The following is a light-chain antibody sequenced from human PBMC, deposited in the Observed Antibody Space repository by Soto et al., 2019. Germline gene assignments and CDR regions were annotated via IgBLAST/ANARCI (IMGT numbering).Light chain of an antibody. CDR3: QHYNYWHPKT. J-gene: IGKJ1*01. Sequence: DIQMTPSPSPLSGSVGDRVTITCRASPSISSWLAWYQQNTGKAPKLLIYKASSLESGVPSRFSGSGAGTEFTLPISSLQSQDFAVSYCQHYNYWHPKTFGQGTKVDIK. CDR2: KAS. V-gene: IGKV1-5*03. CDR1: PSISSW.